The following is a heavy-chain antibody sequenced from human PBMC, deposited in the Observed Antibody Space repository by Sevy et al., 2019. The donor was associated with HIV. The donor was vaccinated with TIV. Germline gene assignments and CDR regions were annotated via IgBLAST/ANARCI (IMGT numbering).Heavy chain of an antibody. CDR1: GYSFNNYW. CDR3: ASAGITAGVDY. Sequence: GESLKISCKGSGYSFNNYWIGWVRQLPGKGLEWMGVVYPADSDTRYSPSFQGQVTISVDKSISTAYLQWGSLKASDTAIYYCASAGITAGVDYWGQGTLVTVSS. V-gene: IGHV5-51*01. CDR2: VYPADSDT. D-gene: IGHD1-20*01. J-gene: IGHJ4*02.